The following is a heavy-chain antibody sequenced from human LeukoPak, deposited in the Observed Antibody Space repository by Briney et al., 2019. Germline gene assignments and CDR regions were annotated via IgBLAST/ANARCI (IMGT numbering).Heavy chain of an antibody. CDR3: ARTGSGYLTDAFDI. D-gene: IGHD3-22*01. CDR2: IKQDGSEK. J-gene: IGHJ3*02. Sequence: PGGSLRLSCAASGFTFSSYWMSWVRQAPGKGLEWVANIKQDGSEKYYVDSVKGRFTISRDNAKNSLYLQMNSLRAEDTAVYYCARTGSGYLTDAFDIWGQGTMVTVSS. CDR1: GFTFSSYW. V-gene: IGHV3-7*01.